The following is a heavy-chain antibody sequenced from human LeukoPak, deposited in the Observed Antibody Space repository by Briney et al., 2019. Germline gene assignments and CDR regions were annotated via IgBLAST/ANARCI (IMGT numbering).Heavy chain of an antibody. Sequence: SETLSLTCTVSGGSISSYYWSWIRQPPGKGLEWIGYIYYSGSTNYNPSLKSRVTISVDTSKNQFSLKLSSVTAADTAGYYCAREIIYCSGGSCSSDWFDPWGQGTLVTVSS. D-gene: IGHD2-15*01. CDR3: AREIIYCSGGSCSSDWFDP. CDR2: IYYSGST. CDR1: GGSISSYY. J-gene: IGHJ5*02. V-gene: IGHV4-59*01.